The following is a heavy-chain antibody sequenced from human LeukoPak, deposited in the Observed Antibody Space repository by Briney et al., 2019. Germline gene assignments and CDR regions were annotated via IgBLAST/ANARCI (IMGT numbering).Heavy chain of an antibody. CDR1: AYTFTGYY. CDR2: INPNSGGT. J-gene: IGHJ4*02. V-gene: IGHV1-2*02. CDR3: ARWSEQLGYFDY. Sequence: ASVKVSCKASAYTFTGYYMHWVRQAPGHGLEWMGWINPNSGGTNYAQKFQGRVTMTRDTSISTAYMELSRLRSDDTAVYYCARWSEQLGYFDYWGQGTLVTVSS. D-gene: IGHD6-13*01.